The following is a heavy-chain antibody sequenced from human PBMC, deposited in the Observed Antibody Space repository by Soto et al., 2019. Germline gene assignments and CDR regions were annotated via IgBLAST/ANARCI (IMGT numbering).Heavy chain of an antibody. CDR1: GYTFTNFY. V-gene: IGHV1-46*01. Sequence: QVQLVQSGAEVKKPGASVKVSCKASGYTFTNFYLHWVRQAPGQGLEWVGIINPTGGDTSYAQKFQGRVTMTRDTSTSTVYMELSSLRYEDTAVYCCGRGEGSEYKWVQEYYGMDVWAQGTTVTASS. CDR2: INPTGGDT. J-gene: IGHJ6*02. CDR3: GRGEGSEYKWVQEYYGMDV. D-gene: IGHD1-1*01.